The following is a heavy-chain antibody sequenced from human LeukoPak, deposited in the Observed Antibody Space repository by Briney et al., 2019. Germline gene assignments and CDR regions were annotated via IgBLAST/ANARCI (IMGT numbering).Heavy chain of an antibody. CDR3: ARGHCSGGSCYSLGSAFDI. J-gene: IGHJ3*02. Sequence: SVKVSCKHSGGTFSRYAISWVREAPGQTLEWMEWINPNSGGTNYAQKFEARVTMTRDTSISTAYMDLSKLRSDYTAVYYCARGHCSGGSCYSLGSAFDIWGQGTMVTVSS. CDR1: GGTFSRYA. CDR2: INPNSGGT. D-gene: IGHD2-15*01. V-gene: IGHV1-2*02.